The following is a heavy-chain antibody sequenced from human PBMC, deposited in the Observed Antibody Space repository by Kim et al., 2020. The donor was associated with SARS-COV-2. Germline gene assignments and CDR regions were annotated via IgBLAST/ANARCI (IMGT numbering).Heavy chain of an antibody. D-gene: IGHD6-19*01. CDR1: GYSISSGYY. Sequence: SETLSLTCTVSGYSISSGYYWGWIRQPPGKGLEWIGSIYHSGSTYYNPSLKSRVTISVDTSKNQFSLRMSSVTAADTAVYYCARAAKDSSGWIGTGSWYFDLCGRATLVSLS. CDR2: IYHSGST. CDR3: ARAAKDSSGWIGTGSWYFDL. V-gene: IGHV4-38-2*02. J-gene: IGHJ2*01.